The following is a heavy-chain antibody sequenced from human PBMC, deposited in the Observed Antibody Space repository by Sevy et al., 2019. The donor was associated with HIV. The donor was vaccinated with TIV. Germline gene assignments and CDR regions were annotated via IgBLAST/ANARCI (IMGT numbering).Heavy chain of an antibody. Sequence: SEILSLTCTVSGGSITSLYWNWIRQPPGKGLEWIANIYYNGHINYNPSLKSRVTLSLDTSKNQFSLRPSSVTAADTAMYYCAGENAWGRGYSWGQGTLVTVSS. CDR3: AGENAWGRGYS. J-gene: IGHJ4*02. D-gene: IGHD1-26*01. V-gene: IGHV4-59*08. CDR1: GGSITSLY. CDR2: IYYNGHI.